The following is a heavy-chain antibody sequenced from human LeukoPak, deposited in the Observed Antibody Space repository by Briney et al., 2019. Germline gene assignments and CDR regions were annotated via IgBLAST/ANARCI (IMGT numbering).Heavy chain of an antibody. Sequence: GASVKVSCKASGYTFTDYYIHWVGQAPGQGLEWMGWINPYSGATNYAQKFQGRVTMARDTSISTAYMDLSRLTSDDTAVYYCARIRGGNNYHFDYWGRGTLVTVSS. CDR1: GYTFTDYY. V-gene: IGHV1-2*02. CDR3: ARIRGGNNYHFDY. J-gene: IGHJ4*02. CDR2: INPYSGAT. D-gene: IGHD1-26*01.